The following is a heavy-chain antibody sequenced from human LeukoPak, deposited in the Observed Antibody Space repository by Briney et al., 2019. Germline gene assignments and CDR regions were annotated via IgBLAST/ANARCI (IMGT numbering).Heavy chain of an antibody. J-gene: IGHJ5*02. Sequence: SETLSLTCAVYGGSFSGYYWGWIRQPPGKGLEWIGEINHSGSTNYNPSLKSRVTISVDTSKNQFSLKLSSVTAADTAVYYCARGESSSAGTGIWFDPWGQGTLVTVSS. CDR2: INHSGST. CDR1: GGSFSGYY. D-gene: IGHD6-13*01. V-gene: IGHV4-34*01. CDR3: ARGESSSAGTGIWFDP.